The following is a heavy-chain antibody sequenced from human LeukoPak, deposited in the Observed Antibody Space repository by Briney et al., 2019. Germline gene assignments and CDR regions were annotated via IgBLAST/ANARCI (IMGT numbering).Heavy chain of an antibody. CDR1: GFIFDDFW. Sequence: PGGSLRLSCAVSGFIFDDFWMSWVRQAPGKGLEWVANIKQDGSEMYYVDSVKGRFTISRDNAKNSLFLQMNSLRVEDTALYYCARDMLFSTSGWYGVLDNWGQGTLVTVSS. CDR3: ARDMLFSTSGWYGVLDN. D-gene: IGHD6-19*01. J-gene: IGHJ4*02. CDR2: IKQDGSEM. V-gene: IGHV3-7*05.